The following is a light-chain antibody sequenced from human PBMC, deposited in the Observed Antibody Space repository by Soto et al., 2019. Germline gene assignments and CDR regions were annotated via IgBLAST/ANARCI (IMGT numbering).Light chain of an antibody. CDR2: KAS. V-gene: IGKV1-5*03. J-gene: IGKJ1*01. CDR1: QSISSW. CDR3: QQYSGYWT. Sequence: DIQMTQSPSTLSASVGDRVTITCRASQSISSWLAWYQQKPGKAPKLLIYKASTLESGVPSRFSGSGSGTEFTLTISSLQPDDFETYYCQQYSGYWTFGQGTKVEIK.